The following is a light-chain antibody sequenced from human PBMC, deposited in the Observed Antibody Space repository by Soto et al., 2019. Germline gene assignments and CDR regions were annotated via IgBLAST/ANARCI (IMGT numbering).Light chain of an antibody. CDR3: QSYDSSLSAYV. CDR2: DNN. CDR1: SSDIGAGHD. J-gene: IGLJ1*01. Sequence: QSVLTQPPSVSGAPGQRVTISCTGSSSDIGAGHDVHWYQHLPGTAPRLLIYDNNNRPSGVPDRFSGSKSGTSASLAITGLQAEDEADYYCQSYDSSLSAYVFGIGTKVTVL. V-gene: IGLV1-40*01.